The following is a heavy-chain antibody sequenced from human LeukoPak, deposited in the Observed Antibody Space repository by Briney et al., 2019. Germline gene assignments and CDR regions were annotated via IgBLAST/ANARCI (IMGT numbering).Heavy chain of an antibody. CDR2: IYTSGST. CDR1: GGSISSYY. J-gene: IGHJ4*02. D-gene: IGHD6-19*01. V-gene: IGHV4-4*07. CDR3: ARTVAVKLVFDD. Sequence: SETLSLTCTVSGGSISSYYWSWLRQPAGKGLEWIGRIYTSGSTNYNPSLKSRVTMSVDTSKNQFSLKLSSVTAADTAMYYCARTVAVKLVFDDWGQGTLVTVSS.